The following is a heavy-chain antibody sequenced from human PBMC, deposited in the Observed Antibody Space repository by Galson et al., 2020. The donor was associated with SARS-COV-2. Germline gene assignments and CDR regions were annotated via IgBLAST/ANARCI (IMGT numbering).Heavy chain of an antibody. CDR3: ATHGQWLVQEPDS. CDR1: GYNFNSYW. Sequence: HGESLKISCKGSGYNFNSYWIAWVRQMPGKGLEWMGMIYPGDSDIRYSPSFRGHVTISADKSITTAYLQWNTLRASDTAMYYCATHGQWLVQEPDSWGQGTQVTVSS. V-gene: IGHV5-51*01. D-gene: IGHD6-19*01. J-gene: IGHJ4*02. CDR2: IYPGDSDI.